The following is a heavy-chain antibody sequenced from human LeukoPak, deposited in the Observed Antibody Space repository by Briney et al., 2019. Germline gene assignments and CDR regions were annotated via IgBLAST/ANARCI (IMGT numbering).Heavy chain of an antibody. CDR1: GGSISSGSYY. Sequence: SETLSLTCTVSGGSISSGSYYWSWIRQPAGKGLEWIGRIYTSGSTNYNPSLKSRVTISVDTSKNQFSLKLSSVTAADTAVYYCARDLEGPNTVTTYGYWGQGTLVTVSS. CDR2: IYTSGST. V-gene: IGHV4-61*02. D-gene: IGHD4-17*01. J-gene: IGHJ4*02. CDR3: ARDLEGPNTVTTYGY.